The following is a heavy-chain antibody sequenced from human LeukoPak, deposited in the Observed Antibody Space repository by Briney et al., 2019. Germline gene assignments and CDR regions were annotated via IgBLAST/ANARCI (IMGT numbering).Heavy chain of an antibody. Sequence: PSETLSLTCAVYGGSFSGCYWSWIRQPPGKGLEWIGEINHSGSTNYNPSLKSRVTMSVDTSKNQFSLKLSSVTAADTAVYYCARDGRGVTTFFAPKDAFDIWGQGTMVTVSS. CDR3: ARDGRGVTTFFAPKDAFDI. CDR1: GGSFSGCY. J-gene: IGHJ3*02. V-gene: IGHV4-34*01. D-gene: IGHD4-17*01. CDR2: INHSGST.